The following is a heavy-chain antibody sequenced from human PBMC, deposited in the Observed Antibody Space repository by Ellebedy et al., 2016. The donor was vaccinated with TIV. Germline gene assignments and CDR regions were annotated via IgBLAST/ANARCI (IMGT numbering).Heavy chain of an antibody. J-gene: IGHJ3*01. CDR1: GDSISSRSYY. V-gene: IGHV4-39*07. D-gene: IGHD3-3*01. Sequence: MPSETLSLTCIVSGDSISSRSYYWGWIRQPPGKGLEWIGSIYSSGSTYYNPSLKSRVTISVDTSKNQFSLKLSSVTAADTAMYYAICGVNIDAFDVWGQGTMVTVSS. CDR2: IYSSGST. CDR3: ICGVNIDAFDV.